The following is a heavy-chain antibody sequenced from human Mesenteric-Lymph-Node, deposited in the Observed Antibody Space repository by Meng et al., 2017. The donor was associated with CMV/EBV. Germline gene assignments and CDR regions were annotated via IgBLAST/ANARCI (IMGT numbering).Heavy chain of an antibody. CDR2: ITPITDMT. CDR1: GGTFGSYT. Sequence: ASVKVSCKPSGGTFGSYTFNWVRQAPGQGLEWMGRITPITDMTHYAQKLQGRVTMTTDTSTSTAYMELRSLRSDDTAVYYCARLGPTIFGVVIHNYYYYGMDVWGQGTTVTVSS. J-gene: IGHJ6*02. CDR3: ARLGPTIFGVVIHNYYYYGMDV. V-gene: IGHV1-18*01. D-gene: IGHD3-3*01.